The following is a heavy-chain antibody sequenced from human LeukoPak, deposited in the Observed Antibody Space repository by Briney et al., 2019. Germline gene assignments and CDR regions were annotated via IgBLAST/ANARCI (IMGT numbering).Heavy chain of an antibody. CDR3: ASPYYYGSGSYYKSPSPFDY. CDR2: INWNGGST. D-gene: IGHD3-10*01. V-gene: IGHV3-20*04. CDR1: GFTFDDYG. J-gene: IGHJ4*02. Sequence: GGSLRLSCAASGFTFDDYGMSWVRQAPGKGLEWVSGINWNGGSTGYADSVKGRFTISRDNAKNSLYLQMNSLRAEDTAVYYCASPYYYGSGSYYKSPSPFDYWGQGTLVTVSS.